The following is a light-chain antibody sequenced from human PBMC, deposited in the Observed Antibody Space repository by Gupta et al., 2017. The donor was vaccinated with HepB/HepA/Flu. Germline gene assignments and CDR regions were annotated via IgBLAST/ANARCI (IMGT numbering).Light chain of an antibody. CDR2: NDN. CDR3: VGWDDSLSGYV. Sequence: QPVLTQPPSASGTPGQRVTISCSGGSSNIGNDNAYWYQQLPGTAPKLLIYNDNQRPSGVPDRFSGSKSGTTASLAISGLWSEDEADYYCVGWDDSLSGYVFGAGTKVTVL. V-gene: IGLV1-47*02. J-gene: IGLJ1*01. CDR1: SSNIGNDN.